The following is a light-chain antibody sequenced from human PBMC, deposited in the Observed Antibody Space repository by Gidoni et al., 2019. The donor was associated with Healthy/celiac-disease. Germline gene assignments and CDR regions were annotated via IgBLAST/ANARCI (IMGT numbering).Light chain of an antibody. CDR1: QSISSY. CDR2: AAS. V-gene: IGKV1-39*01. J-gene: IGKJ2*01. Sequence: DSQMTQSPSPLSASVGDRVTITCRASQSISSYLNWYQQKPGKAPKLLIYAASSLQSGVPSRFSGSGSGTDFTLTISSLQPEDFATYYCQQSYSTPSTFXQXTKLEIK. CDR3: QQSYSTPST.